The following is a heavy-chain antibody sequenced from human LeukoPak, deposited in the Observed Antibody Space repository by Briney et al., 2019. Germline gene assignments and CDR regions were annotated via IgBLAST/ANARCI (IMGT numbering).Heavy chain of an antibody. V-gene: IGHV4-59*01. D-gene: IGHD2-2*01. J-gene: IGHJ4*02. CDR3: ARVVPAAMRIYYFDY. CDR1: GGSISSYY. Sequence: SETLSLTXTVSGGSISSYYWSWIRQPPGKGLEWIGYIYYSGSTNYNPSLKSRVTISVDTSKNQFSLKLSSVTAADTAVYYCARVVPAAMRIYYFDYWGQGTLVTVSS. CDR2: IYYSGST.